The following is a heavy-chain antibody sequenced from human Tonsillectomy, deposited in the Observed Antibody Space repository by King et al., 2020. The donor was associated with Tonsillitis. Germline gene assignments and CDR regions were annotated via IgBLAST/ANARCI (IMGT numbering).Heavy chain of an antibody. CDR2: ISFDGSNK. V-gene: IGHV3-30*18. J-gene: IGHJ3*02. Sequence: VQLVESGGGVVQPGRSLRLSCAASGFTFSSYGMHWVRQAPGKGLEWVAVISFDGSNKYYADFVKGRFTISRDNSKNTLYLQMNSLRAEDTAVYYCAKGIWKLPRYTLLNEAFDIWGQGTMVTVSS. D-gene: IGHD2-15*01. CDR3: AKGIWKLPRYTLLNEAFDI. CDR1: GFTFSSYG.